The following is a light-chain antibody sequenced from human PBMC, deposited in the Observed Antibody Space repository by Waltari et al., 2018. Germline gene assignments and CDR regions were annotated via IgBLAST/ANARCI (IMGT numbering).Light chain of an antibody. V-gene: IGKV1-39*01. CDR3: QQSYSSPYT. J-gene: IGKJ2*01. CDR2: ADS. CDR1: QNIRNY. Sequence: DIQMTQPPSSLSASVGDRVTHTCRASQNIRNYLNWYQQKPGKVPELLIYADSSLQGGVPSRFSGSGSGTEFTLTISSLQPEDFATYYCQQSYSSPYTFGQGTTLHIK.